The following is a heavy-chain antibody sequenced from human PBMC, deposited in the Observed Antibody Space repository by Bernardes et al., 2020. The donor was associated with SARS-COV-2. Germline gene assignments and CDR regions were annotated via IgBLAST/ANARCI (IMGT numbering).Heavy chain of an antibody. Sequence: GGSLRLSCAASGFTFSSYGMHWVRQAPGKGLEWVAVISYDGSNKYYADSVKGRFTISRDNSKNTLYLQMNSLRAEDTAVYYCARDGTFYDILTGYYPPYYYYGMDVWGQGTTVTVSS. J-gene: IGHJ6*02. CDR3: ARDGTFYDILTGYYPPYYYYGMDV. D-gene: IGHD3-9*01. V-gene: IGHV3-30*03. CDR2: ISYDGSNK. CDR1: GFTFSSYG.